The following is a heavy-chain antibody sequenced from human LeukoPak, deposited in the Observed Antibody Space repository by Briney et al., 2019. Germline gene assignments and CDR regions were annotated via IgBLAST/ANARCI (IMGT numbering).Heavy chain of an antibody. CDR2: ISYDGSNE. Sequence: PGRSLRLSCAASRFIFRNYGMHWVRQAPGKGLEWVAVISYDGSNEYYADSVKGRFTISRDNAKNSLYLQMNSLRAEDMALYYCAKGGGGRLIYYYYMDVWGKGTTVTVSS. CDR3: AKGGGGRLIYYYYMDV. V-gene: IGHV3-30*18. J-gene: IGHJ6*03. CDR1: RFIFRNYG. D-gene: IGHD3-16*01.